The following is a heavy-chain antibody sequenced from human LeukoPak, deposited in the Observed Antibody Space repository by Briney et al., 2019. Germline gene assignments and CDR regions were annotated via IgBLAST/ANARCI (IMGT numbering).Heavy chain of an antibody. J-gene: IGHJ3*02. CDR1: GYTFTSYG. CDR2: ISAYNGNT. Sequence: GASVKVSCKASGYTFTSYGISWVRQAPGQGLEWMGWISAYNGNTNYAQKLQGRVTMTTDTSTSTAYMELRSLRSDDTAVYYCARWEQLWFPDAFDIWGQGTMVTVSS. V-gene: IGHV1-18*01. D-gene: IGHD5-18*01. CDR3: ARWEQLWFPDAFDI.